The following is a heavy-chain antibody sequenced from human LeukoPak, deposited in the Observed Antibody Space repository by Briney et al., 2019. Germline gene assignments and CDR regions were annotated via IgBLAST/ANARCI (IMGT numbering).Heavy chain of an antibody. V-gene: IGHV3-30*03. CDR2: ISYDGSNK. Sequence: GGSLRLSCAASGFTFSSYGMHWVRQAPGKGLEWVAVISYDGSNKYYADSVKGRFTISRDNSKNTLYLQMNSLRAEDTAVYYCARAFGYSYAVTGEHWGQGTLVTVSS. CDR1: GFTFSSYG. J-gene: IGHJ4*02. D-gene: IGHD5-18*01. CDR3: ARAFGYSYAVTGEH.